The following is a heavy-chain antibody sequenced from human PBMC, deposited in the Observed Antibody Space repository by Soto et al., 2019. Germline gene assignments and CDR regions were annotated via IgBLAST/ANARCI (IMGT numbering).Heavy chain of an antibody. D-gene: IGHD3-10*01. J-gene: IGHJ6*02. CDR2: IIPILGIA. CDR3: ARDYGSGYYYYGMDV. Sequence: GASVKVSCKASGYTFTSYGMHCVRQAPGQGLEWMGRIIPILGIANYAQKFQGRVTITADKSTSTAYMELSSLRSEDTAVYYCARDYGSGYYYYGMDVWGQGTTVTVSS. V-gene: IGHV1-69*04. CDR1: GYTFTSYG.